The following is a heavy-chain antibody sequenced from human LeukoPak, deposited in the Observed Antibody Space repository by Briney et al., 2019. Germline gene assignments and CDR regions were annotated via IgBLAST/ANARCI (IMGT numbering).Heavy chain of an antibody. CDR2: ISYDGSNK. CDR3: AKDCYDFWSGYWQGDYYGMDV. CDR1: GFTFSSYA. V-gene: IGHV3-30-3*01. J-gene: IGHJ6*02. Sequence: GGSLRLSCAASGFTFSSYAMHWVRQAPGKGLEWVAVISYDGSNKYYADSVKGRFTISRDNSKNTLYLQMNSLRAEDTAVYYCAKDCYDFWSGYWQGDYYGMDVWGQGTTVTVSS. D-gene: IGHD3-3*01.